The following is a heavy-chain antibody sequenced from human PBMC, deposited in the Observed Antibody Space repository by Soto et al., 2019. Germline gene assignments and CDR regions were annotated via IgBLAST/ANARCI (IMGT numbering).Heavy chain of an antibody. CDR3: AKQGIVVVVALYYFDY. D-gene: IGHD2-15*01. V-gene: IGHV3-23*01. J-gene: IGHJ4*02. CDR1: RFTFSSYA. CDR2: ISGSGGST. Sequence: PGGSLRLSCAASRFTFSSYAMSWVRQAPGKGLERVSAISGSGGSTYYADSVKGRFTISRDNSKNTLYLQMNSLRAEDTAVYYCAKQGIVVVVALYYFDYWGQGTLVTVSS.